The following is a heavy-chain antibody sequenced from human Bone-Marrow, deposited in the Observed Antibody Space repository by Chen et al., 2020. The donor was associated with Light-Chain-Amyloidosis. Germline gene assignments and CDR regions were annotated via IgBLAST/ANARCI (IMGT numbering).Heavy chain of an antibody. Sequence: EVLLVESGGEVVQPGGSLRLSCTASGFSFSTYWMHWVRQSPGKGLVSVSRTNSSRTSTTYADSVKGRFPVSRDNTKNTMYLEMNSLRVEDTAVYYCARTALRYLDYWGQGTLVTVSS. CDR1: GFSFSTYW. V-gene: IGHV3-74*01. CDR2: TNSSRTST. J-gene: IGHJ4*02. D-gene: IGHD3-9*01. CDR3: ARTALRYLDY.